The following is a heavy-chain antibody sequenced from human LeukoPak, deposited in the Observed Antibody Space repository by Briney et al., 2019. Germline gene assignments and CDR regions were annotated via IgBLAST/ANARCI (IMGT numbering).Heavy chain of an antibody. CDR1: GGSISSSSYY. CDR3: APARIYSSGSGLSFWFDP. CDR2: IYSSGST. J-gene: IGHJ5*02. V-gene: IGHV4-39*01. Sequence: SETLSLTCTVSGGSISSSSYYWGWIRQPPGKGLEWIGSIYSSGSTYYNPSLKSRVTISVDTSKNQFSLKLSSVTAADTAVYYCAPARIYSSGSGLSFWFDPWGQGTLVTVSS. D-gene: IGHD6-19*01.